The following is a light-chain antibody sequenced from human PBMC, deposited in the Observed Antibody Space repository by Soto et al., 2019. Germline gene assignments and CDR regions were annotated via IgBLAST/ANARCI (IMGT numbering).Light chain of an antibody. J-gene: IGLJ3*02. V-gene: IGLV2-23*01. CDR2: EGN. Sequence: QSVLTQPPSVSGSPGQSVTISCTGTSSDVGSYNRVSWYQQPPGTAPKLMIYEGNKRPSGVSNRFSGSKSGNTASLTISGLQAEDDADYYCCSYAGVSGVFGGGTKLTVL. CDR1: SSDVGSYNR. CDR3: CSYAGVSGV.